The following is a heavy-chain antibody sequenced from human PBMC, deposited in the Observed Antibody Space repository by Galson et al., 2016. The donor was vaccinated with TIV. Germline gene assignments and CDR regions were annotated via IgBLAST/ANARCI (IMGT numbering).Heavy chain of an antibody. CDR2: IYQSGGV. J-gene: IGHJ4*02. CDR3: ARDYWVTYTDLPFFDF. Sequence: LSLTCSVSGGSLISGGHYWSWIRQSPGRGLEWIGHIYQSGGVDYNPSLKSRVTISRDTSKNQFSLELSSVTAADTAVYFRARDYWVTYTDLPFFDFWGQGILVTVSS. CDR1: GGSLISGGHY. D-gene: IGHD2-21*02. V-gene: IGHV4-61*08.